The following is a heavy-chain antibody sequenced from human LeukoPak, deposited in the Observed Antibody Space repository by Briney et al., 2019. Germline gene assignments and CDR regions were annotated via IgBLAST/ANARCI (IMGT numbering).Heavy chain of an antibody. CDR2: IKEDGSEK. Sequence: HPGGSLRLSCAASGFTFSNYRMSWVRQAPGKGLEWVANIKEDGSEKDYVDSVKGRFTISRENAQSSLYLQMDSLRAEDTAVYYCARDGVVNFWVSYGTYNYYYHMDVWGKGTTVTVSS. CDR3: ARDGVVNFWVSYGTYNYYYHMDV. V-gene: IGHV3-7*01. D-gene: IGHD3-16*01. CDR1: GFTFSNYR. J-gene: IGHJ6*04.